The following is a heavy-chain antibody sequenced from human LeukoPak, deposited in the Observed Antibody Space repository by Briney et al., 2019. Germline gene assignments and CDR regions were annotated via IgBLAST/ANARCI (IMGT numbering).Heavy chain of an antibody. CDR2: ISSSSSYI. CDR3: ARAVLGAFDI. V-gene: IGHV3-21*01. CDR1: GFTFSSYS. J-gene: IGHJ3*02. Sequence: PGGSLRLSCAASGFTFSSYSMNWVRQAPGKGLEWVSSISSSSSYIYYADSVKGRFTISRDNAKDSLYLQMNSLRAEDTAVYYCARAVLGAFDIWGQGTMVTVSS.